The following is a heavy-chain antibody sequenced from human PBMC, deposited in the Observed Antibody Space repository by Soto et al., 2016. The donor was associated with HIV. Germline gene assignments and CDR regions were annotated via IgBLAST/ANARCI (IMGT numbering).Heavy chain of an antibody. D-gene: IGHD5-12*01. J-gene: IGHJ4*02. CDR1: GFIFSSYV. CDR2: ISTNGGST. V-gene: IGHV3-64*01. CDR3: ARDTSGGGGDDFPYY. Sequence: EVQLVESGGGLVQPGGSLRLSCEASGFIFSSYVMHWVRQAPGKGPEFVSAISTNGGSTYYANSVKGRFTISRDNSRNTVDLQMGSLRVDDTAVYYCARDTSGGGGDDFPYYWGRGNPGHRLL.